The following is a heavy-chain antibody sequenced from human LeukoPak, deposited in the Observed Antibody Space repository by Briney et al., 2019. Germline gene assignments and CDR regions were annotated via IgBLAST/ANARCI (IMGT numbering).Heavy chain of an antibody. J-gene: IGHJ1*01. V-gene: IGHV3-23*01. Sequence: PGGSLRLSCAASGFTFSTYVMTWVRQVPGKGLEWVSTIGGSGGYTYYADSVKGRFTISRVNSKNTLYLQMNSLRAEDTAVYYCAKENYGDSTGGRFQHWGQGTLVTVSS. CDR2: IGGSGGYT. CDR1: GFTFSTYV. CDR3: AKENYGDSTGGRFQH. D-gene: IGHD4-17*01.